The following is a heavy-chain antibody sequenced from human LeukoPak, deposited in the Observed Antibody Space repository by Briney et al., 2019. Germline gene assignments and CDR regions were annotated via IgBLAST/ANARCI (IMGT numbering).Heavy chain of an antibody. D-gene: IGHD1-26*01. J-gene: IGHJ2*01. CDR3: AREGGSYPYWYFDL. Sequence: SETLSLTCTVSGGSISSYYWSWIRQPPGKGLEWIGYIYYSGSTNYNPSLKSRVTISVDTPKNQFSLKLSSVTAADTAVYYCAREGGSYPYWYFDLWGRGTLVTVSS. V-gene: IGHV4-59*01. CDR1: GGSISSYY. CDR2: IYYSGST.